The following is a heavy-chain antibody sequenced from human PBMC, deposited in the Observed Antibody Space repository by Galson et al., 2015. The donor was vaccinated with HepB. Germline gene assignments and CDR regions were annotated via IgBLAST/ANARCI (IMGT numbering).Heavy chain of an antibody. CDR2: ISYDGSNK. J-gene: IGHJ4*02. V-gene: IGHV3-30-3*01. D-gene: IGHD6-19*01. CDR1: GFTFSSYA. Sequence: SLRLSCAASGFTFSSYAMHWVRQAPGKGLEWVAVISYDGSNKYYADSVKGRFTISRDNSKNTLYLQMNSLRAEDTAVYYCARGGVYSSGWSWVDYWGQGTLVTVSS. CDR3: ARGGVYSSGWSWVDY.